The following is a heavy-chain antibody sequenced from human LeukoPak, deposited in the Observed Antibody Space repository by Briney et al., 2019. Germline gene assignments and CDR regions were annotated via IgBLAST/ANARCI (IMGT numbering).Heavy chain of an antibody. CDR2: ISGNGVGT. D-gene: IGHD7-27*01. J-gene: IGHJ4*02. CDR1: GFTFSSFA. Sequence: GGSLRLSCAASGFTFSSFAMRWVRQAPGKGLEWVSSISGNGVGTYYADSVKGRFTISRDNSKNTLYLQMNNLRAEDTAVYYCAREREDWGLAFDYWGQGTLVTVSS. CDR3: AREREDWGLAFDY. V-gene: IGHV3-23*01.